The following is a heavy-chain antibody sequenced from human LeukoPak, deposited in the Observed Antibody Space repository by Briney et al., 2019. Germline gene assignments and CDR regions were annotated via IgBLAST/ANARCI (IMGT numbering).Heavy chain of an antibody. Sequence: GASVKVSCKACGYTFTNLGISWVRQAPGQGLQWMGWISGYNDNPHYAQQLQDRVTMTTDTSTTTAYMELRSLRSDDTAVYYCARYDSVDWGQGTLVTVSS. J-gene: IGHJ4*02. CDR2: ISGYNDNP. CDR3: ARYDSVD. CDR1: GYTFTNLG. V-gene: IGHV1-18*01. D-gene: IGHD3-16*01.